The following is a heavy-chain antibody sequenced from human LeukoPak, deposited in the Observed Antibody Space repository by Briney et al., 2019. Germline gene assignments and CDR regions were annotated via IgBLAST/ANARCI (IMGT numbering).Heavy chain of an antibody. V-gene: IGHV4-61*02. CDR3: ARGERYCSSTSCSNGNAFDI. J-gene: IGHJ3*02. Sequence: PSQTLSLTCTVSGGSISSGSYYWSWIRQPAGKGLEWIGRIYTSGSTNYNPSLKSRVTISVDTSKNQFSLKLSSVTAADTAVYYCARGERYCSSTSCSNGNAFDIWGQGTMVTVSS. D-gene: IGHD2-2*01. CDR1: GGSISSGSYY. CDR2: IYTSGST.